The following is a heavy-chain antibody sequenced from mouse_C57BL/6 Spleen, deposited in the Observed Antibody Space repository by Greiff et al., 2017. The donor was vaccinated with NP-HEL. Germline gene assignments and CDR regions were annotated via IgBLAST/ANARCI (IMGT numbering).Heavy chain of an antibody. V-gene: IGHV3-8*01. CDR2: ISYSGST. D-gene: IGHD3-2*02. CDR3: ALDSSGYDAMDY. CDR1: GYSITSDY. J-gene: IGHJ4*01. Sequence: EVKLMESGPGLAKPSQTLSLPCSVSGYSITSDYWNWIRQFPGNKLEYMGYISYSGSTYYNPSLKSRISITRDTSKNQYYLQLNSVTTSDTATYYCALDSSGYDAMDYWGQGTSVTVSS.